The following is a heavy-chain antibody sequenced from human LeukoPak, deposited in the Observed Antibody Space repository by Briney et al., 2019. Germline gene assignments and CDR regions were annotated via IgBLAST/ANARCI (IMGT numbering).Heavy chain of an antibody. Sequence: GGSLRLSCAASGFTFSSYGMHWVRQAPGKGLEWVAVITCGGSNKYYADSVKGRFTISRDNSKNTLYLQMNSLRAEDTAVYYCAKDLLELECLFDWGGEAPLATAS. D-gene: IGHD3-3*01. CDR1: GFTFSSYG. V-gene: IGHV3-30*18. J-gene: IGHJ4*02. CDR3: AKDLLELECLFDW. CDR2: ITCGGSNK.